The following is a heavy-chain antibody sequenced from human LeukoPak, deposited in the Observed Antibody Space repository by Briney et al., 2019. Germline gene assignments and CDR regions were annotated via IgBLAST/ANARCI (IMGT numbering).Heavy chain of an antibody. V-gene: IGHV1-2*02. CDR1: GYTFTDYY. CDR2: INPNSGGT. D-gene: IGHD1-26*01. Sequence: ASVKVSCKASGYTFTDYYMHWVRQAPGQGLEWMGWINPNSGGTNYAQNFQGRVTMTWDTSISTAYMELNRLRSDDTAVYYCARDLIGGSYYMDYWGQGTLVTVS. CDR3: ARDLIGGSYYMDY. J-gene: IGHJ4*02.